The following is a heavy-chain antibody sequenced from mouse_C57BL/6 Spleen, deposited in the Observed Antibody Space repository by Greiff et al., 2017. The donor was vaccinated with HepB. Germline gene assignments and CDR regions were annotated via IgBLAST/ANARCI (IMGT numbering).Heavy chain of an antibody. J-gene: IGHJ2*01. Sequence: SGPELVKPGASVKMSCKASGYTFTDYNMHWVKQSHGKSLEWIGYINPNNGGTSYNQKFKGKATLTVNKSSSTAYMELRSLTSEDSAVYYCARGYYYGSYFDYWGQGTTLTVSS. CDR1: GYTFTDYN. CDR2: INPNNGGT. V-gene: IGHV1-22*01. CDR3: ARGYYYGSYFDY. D-gene: IGHD1-1*01.